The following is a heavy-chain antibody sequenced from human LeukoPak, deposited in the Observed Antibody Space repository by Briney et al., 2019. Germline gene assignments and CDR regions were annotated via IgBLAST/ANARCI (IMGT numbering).Heavy chain of an antibody. Sequence: GASVKVSCKASGYTFTSYAMHWVRQAPGQRLEWMGWINAGNGNTKYSQKFQGRVTITRDTSASTAYMELSSLRSEDTAVYYCARCAYYYDSSGYYYLSFDYWGQGTLVTVSS. CDR1: GYTFTSYA. J-gene: IGHJ4*02. D-gene: IGHD3-22*01. CDR2: INAGNGNT. CDR3: ARCAYYYDSSGYYYLSFDY. V-gene: IGHV1-3*01.